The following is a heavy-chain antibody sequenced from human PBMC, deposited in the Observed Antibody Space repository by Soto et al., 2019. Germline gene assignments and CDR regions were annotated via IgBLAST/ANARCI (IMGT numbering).Heavy chain of an antibody. J-gene: IGHJ6*02. CDR1: GDSISSSDSY. Sequence: QVQLQESGPGLVKPSQTLSLTCSVFGDSISSSDSYWSLIRQPPGKGLEWIGYINSSGRTSYKPSLKCRFSISPDTSKNQLPLRLTSATVADTAVYFCPRFSTLGKDDGVAVWGHGTTVTVSS. D-gene: IGHD2-2*01. CDR3: PRFSTLGKDDGVAV. CDR2: INSSGRT. V-gene: IGHV4-30-4*08.